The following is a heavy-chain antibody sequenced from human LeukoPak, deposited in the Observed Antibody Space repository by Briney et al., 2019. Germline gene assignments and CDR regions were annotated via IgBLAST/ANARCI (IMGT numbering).Heavy chain of an antibody. Sequence: SETLSLTCTVSGASISSSIYSWGWIRQPPGKGLDWIGSIFYSGSTPYNPSLKSRVTISVDMSKNQFSLNLSSVTAADTAVYYCARHRPKHSFFDYWGQGTPVTVSS. CDR2: IFYSGST. D-gene: IGHD3-3*02. CDR3: ARHRPKHSFFDY. V-gene: IGHV4-39*01. J-gene: IGHJ4*02. CDR1: GASISSSIYS.